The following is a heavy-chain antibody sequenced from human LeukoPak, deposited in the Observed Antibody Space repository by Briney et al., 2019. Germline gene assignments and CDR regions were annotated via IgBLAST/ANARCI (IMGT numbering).Heavy chain of an antibody. V-gene: IGHV1-69*05. D-gene: IGHD5-24*01. Sequence: GASVKVSGKASEGTVISYAISWGRQAPGQGVEWRGGIIPIFGTANYAQKFQGRVTITTDESTSTAYMELSSLRSEDTAVYYCASGRMATISAFDYWGQGTLVTVSS. CDR1: EGTVISYA. CDR2: IIPIFGTA. J-gene: IGHJ4*02. CDR3: ASGRMATISAFDY.